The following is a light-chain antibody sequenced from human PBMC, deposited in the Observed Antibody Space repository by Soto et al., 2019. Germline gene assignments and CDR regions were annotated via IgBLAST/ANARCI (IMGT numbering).Light chain of an antibody. CDR1: RAISSA. CDR2: DAS. Sequence: AIQLTQSPSSLSVSVGDIVTITCRATRAISSALAWYQQQPGKPPKLLIYDASTLESGVPSRFRGGGSGTDFTLTISSLQPEDFATYYCQQFNSDLFTFGPGTKVDI. CDR3: QQFNSDLFT. V-gene: IGKV1-13*02. J-gene: IGKJ3*01.